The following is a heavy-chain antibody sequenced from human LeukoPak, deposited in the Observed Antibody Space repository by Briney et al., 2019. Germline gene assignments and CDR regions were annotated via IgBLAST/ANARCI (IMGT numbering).Heavy chain of an antibody. CDR3: TSPRAKYCSSTSCSLDY. D-gene: IGHD2-2*01. CDR2: IYYSGST. CDR1: GGSISSGNYY. V-gene: IGHV4-39*01. J-gene: IGHJ4*02. Sequence: SETLSLTCTVSGGSISSGNYYWGWIRQPPGKGLEWIGSIYYSGSTYYNPSLKSRVTISVDTSKNQFSLKLSSVTAADTAVYYCTSPRAKYCSSTSCSLDYWGQGTLVTVSS.